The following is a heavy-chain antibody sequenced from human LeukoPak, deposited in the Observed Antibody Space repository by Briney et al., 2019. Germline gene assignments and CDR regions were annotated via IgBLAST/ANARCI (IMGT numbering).Heavy chain of an antibody. CDR2: IYYSGST. J-gene: IGHJ2*01. D-gene: IGHD5-24*01. CDR3: ARSPDGWLQFFSYLDL. CDR1: GGSISSSSYY. Sequence: SETLSLTCTVSGGSISSSSYYWGWIRQPPGKGLEWIGSIYYSGSTYYNPSLKSRVTISVDTSKNQFSLKLSSVTAADTAVYYCARSPDGWLQFFSYLDLWGRGTLVTVSS. V-gene: IGHV4-39*07.